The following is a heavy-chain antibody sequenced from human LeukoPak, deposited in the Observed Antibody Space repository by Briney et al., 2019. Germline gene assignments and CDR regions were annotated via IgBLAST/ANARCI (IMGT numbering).Heavy chain of an antibody. D-gene: IGHD1-26*01. CDR2: IYTSGST. V-gene: IGHV4-4*07. CDR1: GGSISSYY. CDR3: ARREWELLGSNWFDP. J-gene: IGHJ5*02. Sequence: SETLSLTCTVSGGSISSYYWSWIRQPAGKGLEWIGRIYTSGSTNYNPSLKSRVTISVDTSKNQFSLKLSSVTAADTAVYYCARREWELLGSNWFDPWGQGTLVTVSS.